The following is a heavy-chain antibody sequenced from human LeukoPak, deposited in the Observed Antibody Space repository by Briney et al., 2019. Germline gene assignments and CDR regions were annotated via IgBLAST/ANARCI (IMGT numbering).Heavy chain of an antibody. CDR1: GYTVTNYY. Sequence: ASVKVSCKASGYTVTNYYMHWVRQAPGQGLEWMGIVNPSGGGSNFAQKFQGRVTLTRATSANTVYMELRSLRSEDTAVYYCARVVVDSSQDYFDYWGQGTLVTVSS. J-gene: IGHJ4*02. CDR2: VNPSGGGS. D-gene: IGHD3-22*01. CDR3: ARVVVDSSQDYFDY. V-gene: IGHV1-46*01.